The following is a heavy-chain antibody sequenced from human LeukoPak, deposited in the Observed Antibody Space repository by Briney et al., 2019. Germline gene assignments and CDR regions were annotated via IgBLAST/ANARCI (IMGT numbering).Heavy chain of an antibody. V-gene: IGHV4-34*01. CDR3: ARTQPYYYYDSSGQNPDAFDI. Sequence: PSETLSLTCAVYGGSFSGYYWSWIRQPPGKGLEWIGEINHSGSTNYNPSLKSRVTISVDTSKNQFSLKLSSVTAADTAVYYCARTQPYYYYDSSGQNPDAFDIWGQGTMVTVSS. D-gene: IGHD3-22*01. CDR1: GGSFSGYY. CDR2: INHSGST. J-gene: IGHJ3*02.